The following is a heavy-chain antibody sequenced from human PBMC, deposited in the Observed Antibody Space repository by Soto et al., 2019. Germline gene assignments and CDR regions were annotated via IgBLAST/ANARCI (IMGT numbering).Heavy chain of an antibody. CDR1: GCAISSGYYY. CDR3: ATSSLYGMDV. J-gene: IGHJ6*02. Sequence: PSETLSLTCSVSGCAISSGYYYWSWIRQPPGKGREWSGNIYYSGNPYYNPSLKRRLTIKIDTSKNQFSLKVGSVTDADTAVYSCATSSLYGMDVWGQGAKVTVSS. V-gene: IGHV4-30-4*01. CDR2: IYYSGNP.